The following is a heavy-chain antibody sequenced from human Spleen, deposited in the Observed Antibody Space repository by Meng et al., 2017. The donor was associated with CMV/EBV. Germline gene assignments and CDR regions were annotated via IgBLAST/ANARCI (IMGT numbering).Heavy chain of an antibody. CDR1: GFTFSSYA. J-gene: IGHJ4*02. V-gene: IGHV3-30-3*01. D-gene: IGHD2-8*01. CDR2: ISYDGSNK. CDR3: ARETLDCTNGVCYRSVDY. Sequence: GGSLRLSCAASGFTFSSYAMHWVRQAPGKGLEWVAVISYDGSNKYYADSVKGRFTISRDNSKNTLYLQMNSLRAEDTAVYYCARETLDCTNGVCYRSVDYWGQGTLVTVSS.